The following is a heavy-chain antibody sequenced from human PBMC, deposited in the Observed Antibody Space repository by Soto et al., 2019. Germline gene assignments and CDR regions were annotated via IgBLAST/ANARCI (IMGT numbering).Heavy chain of an antibody. Sequence: QVQLPQWGAGLLKPSETLSLTCAVYGGSFSGYYCSWIRQPPGKGLEWIEEINHSGSTNYNPSLECRVTIPVDTSKNQFSRKLSSVTVEDTDVYYCARRGGNWYFDLLGRGTPVTVSS. J-gene: IGHJ2*01. CDR3: ARRGGNWYFDL. CDR1: GGSFSGYY. D-gene: IGHD2-15*01. V-gene: IGHV4-34*01. CDR2: INHSGST.